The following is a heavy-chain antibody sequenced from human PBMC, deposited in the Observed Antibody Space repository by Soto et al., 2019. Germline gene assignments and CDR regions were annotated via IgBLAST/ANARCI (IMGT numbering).Heavy chain of an antibody. D-gene: IGHD3-22*01. Sequence: GSLRLSCAASGFTFSNAWMNWVRQAPGKGLEWVGRIKSKTDGGTTDYAAPVKGRFTISRDDSKNTLYLQMNSLKTEDTAVYYCTTGYYYDSSVYHGDNAFDIWGQGTMVTVSS. J-gene: IGHJ3*02. CDR1: GFTFSNAW. CDR2: IKSKTDGGTT. V-gene: IGHV3-15*07. CDR3: TTGYYYDSSVYHGDNAFDI.